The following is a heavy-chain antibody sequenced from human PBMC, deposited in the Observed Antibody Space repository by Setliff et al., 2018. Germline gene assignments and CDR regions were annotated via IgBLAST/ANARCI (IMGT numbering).Heavy chain of an antibody. V-gene: IGHV4-61*09. CDR2: IYTSWST. D-gene: IGHD3-3*01. Sequence: SETLSLTCTVSGGSISNTYYYWSWIRQPAGKGLEWIGHIYTSWSTNYNPSLKSRVTISVDTSKNQFSLQLSSVTAADTAVYYCARLSGFLYIDVWGKGTTVTVSS. CDR3: ARLSGFLYIDV. CDR1: GGSISNTYYY. J-gene: IGHJ6*03.